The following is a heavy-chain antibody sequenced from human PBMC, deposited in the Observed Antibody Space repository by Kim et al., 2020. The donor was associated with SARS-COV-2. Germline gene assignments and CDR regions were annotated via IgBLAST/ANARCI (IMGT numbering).Heavy chain of an antibody. Sequence: AQKFQGRVTMTRDTSTSTVYMELSSLRSEDTAVDYCARASSEGASLRLSYWGQGTLVTVSS. D-gene: IGHD1-26*01. V-gene: IGHV1-46*01. CDR3: ARASSEGASLRLSY. J-gene: IGHJ4*02.